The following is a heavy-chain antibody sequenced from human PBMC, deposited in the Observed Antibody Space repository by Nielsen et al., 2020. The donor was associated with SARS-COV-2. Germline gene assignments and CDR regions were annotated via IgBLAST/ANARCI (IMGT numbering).Heavy chain of an antibody. CDR3: ARESFRRYYDSSGYIDY. V-gene: IGHV1-46*01. J-gene: IGHJ4*02. CDR1: GYTLTSYY. Sequence: ASVKVSCKASGYTLTSYYMHWVRQAPGQGLEWMGIINPSGGSTSYAQKFQGRVTMTRDTSKNQFSLKLSSVTAADTAVYYCARESFRRYYDSSGYIDYWGQGTLVTVSS. CDR2: INPSGGST. D-gene: IGHD3-22*01.